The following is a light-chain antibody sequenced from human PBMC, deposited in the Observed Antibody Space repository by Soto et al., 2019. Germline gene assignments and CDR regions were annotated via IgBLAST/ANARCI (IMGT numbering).Light chain of an antibody. V-gene: IGKV2-24*01. J-gene: IGKJ4*01. CDR3: IQQTRLPCT. Sequence: DIVMTQTPLSSPVTLGQPASISFRSSQSLVHSDGEAYLNLLDRSPCQAPRLLMYEMSKRCSWVPGRFSGSGPGTDDTLKNRFVAVEEVGTDHCIQQTRLPCTFGGGTKVDIK. CDR1: QSLVHSDGEAY. CDR2: EMS.